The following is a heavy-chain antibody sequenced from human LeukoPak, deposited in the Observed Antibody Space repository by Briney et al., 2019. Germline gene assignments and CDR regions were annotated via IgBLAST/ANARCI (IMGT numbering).Heavy chain of an antibody. V-gene: IGHV3-23*01. J-gene: IGHJ4*02. CDR3: AKGGRGSWAGNTGD. Sequence: GGSLRLSCAASGFTFSSYEMNWVRQAPGKGLEWVSTINYNGGRTYYADSVKGRFSVSRDYSKNTLSLQMNSLRVEDTAVYYCAKGGRGSWAGNTGDWGQGTLVSVSS. CDR1: GFTFSSYE. CDR2: INYNGGRT. D-gene: IGHD3-10*01.